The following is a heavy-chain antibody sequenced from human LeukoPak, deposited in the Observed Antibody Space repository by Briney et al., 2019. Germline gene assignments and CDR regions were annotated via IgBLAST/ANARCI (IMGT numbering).Heavy chain of an antibody. CDR2: IYHSGST. CDR3: ATDQTGYNSGIFYYYMDV. Sequence: SETLSLTCTVSGYSISSGYYWGWIRQPPGKGLEWIGSIYHSGSTYYNPSLKSRVTISVDTSKNQFSLKLSSVTAADTAVYYCATDQTGYNSGIFYYYMDVWGKGTTVTVSS. CDR1: GYSISSGYY. V-gene: IGHV4-38-2*02. J-gene: IGHJ6*03. D-gene: IGHD5-18*01.